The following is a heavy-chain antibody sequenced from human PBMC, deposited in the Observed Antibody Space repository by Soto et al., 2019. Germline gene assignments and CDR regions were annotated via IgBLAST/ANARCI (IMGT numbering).Heavy chain of an antibody. D-gene: IGHD5-12*01. CDR1: GFTFRDYA. Sequence: GGSLRLSCAASGFTFRDYAMSWVRRAPGKGLEWVSAMSGSGGSIYYADSVKGRFTISRDNSKNTLYLQMNNLRAEDTAVYYCAKDMAYSGYDQNWFDPWGQGTLVTVSS. V-gene: IGHV3-23*01. CDR3: AKDMAYSGYDQNWFDP. CDR2: MSGSGGSI. J-gene: IGHJ5*02.